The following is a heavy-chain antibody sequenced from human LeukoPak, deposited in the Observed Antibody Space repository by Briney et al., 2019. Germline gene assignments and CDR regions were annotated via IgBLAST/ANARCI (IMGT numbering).Heavy chain of an antibody. CDR3: ARDPSVAGPFDY. D-gene: IGHD6-19*01. Sequence: GGSLRLSCAASGFTFSSYAMHWVRQAPGKGLEWVAVISYDGSNKYYADSVKGRLTISRDNSKNTLYLQMNSLRAEDTAVYYCARDPSVAGPFDYWGQGTLVTVSS. V-gene: IGHV3-30*01. CDR1: GFTFSSYA. CDR2: ISYDGSNK. J-gene: IGHJ4*02.